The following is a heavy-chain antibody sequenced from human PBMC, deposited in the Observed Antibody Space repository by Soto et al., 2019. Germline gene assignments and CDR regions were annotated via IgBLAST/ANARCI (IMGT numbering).Heavy chain of an antibody. CDR3: TRDGDGRMTTNPYYYYGMDV. CDR1: GGSISGYY. V-gene: IGHV4-59*01. Sequence: SETLSLTCTVSGGSISGYYWSWIRQPPGKGLEWIGNVYYSGGAKYNPSVKRRVSISVDTSKNQFSLNLSSVTAADTAVYYCTRDGDGRMTTNPYYYYGMDVWGPGITVTVS. J-gene: IGHJ6*02. CDR2: VYYSGGA. D-gene: IGHD2-21*02.